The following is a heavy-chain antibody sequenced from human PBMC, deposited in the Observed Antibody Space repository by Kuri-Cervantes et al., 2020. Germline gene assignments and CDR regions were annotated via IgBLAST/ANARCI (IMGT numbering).Heavy chain of an antibody. V-gene: IGHV3-15*01. CDR3: TTESPVFDH. J-gene: IGHJ4*02. CDR1: GGSINSSTYY. Sequence: GGSLRLSCTVSGGSINSSTYYWGWIRQPPGKGLEWIGRIKSKTDGGTTDYAAPVKARFTISRDDSRNTLYLQMKSLKSEDTAVYYCTTESPVFDHWGQGNLVTVSS. CDR2: IKSKTDGGTT.